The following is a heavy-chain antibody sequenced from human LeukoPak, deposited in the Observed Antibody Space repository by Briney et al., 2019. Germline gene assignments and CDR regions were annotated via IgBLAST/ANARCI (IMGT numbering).Heavy chain of an antibody. D-gene: IGHD2-2*01. J-gene: IGHJ3*02. CDR3: ARDIVVVPAADHDAFDI. CDR2: INPNSGGT. CDR1: GYTFTGYY. Sequence: ASVKVSXKASGYTFTGYYMHWVRQAPGQGLEWMGWINPNSGGTNYAQKFQGRVTMTRDTSISTAYMELSRLRSDDTAVYYCARDIVVVPAADHDAFDIWGQGTMVTVSS. V-gene: IGHV1-2*02.